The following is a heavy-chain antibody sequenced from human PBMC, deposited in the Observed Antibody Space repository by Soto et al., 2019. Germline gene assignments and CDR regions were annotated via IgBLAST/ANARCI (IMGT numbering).Heavy chain of an antibody. J-gene: IGHJ6*02. CDR3: ARAEWELRAGFYYYGMDV. Sequence: SVKVSCKASGGTFSSYAISWVRQAPGQGLEWMGGIIPIFGTANYAQKFQGRVTITADESTSTAYMELSSLRSEDTAVYYCARAEWELRAGFYYYGMDVWGQGTTVTVSS. D-gene: IGHD1-26*01. V-gene: IGHV1-69*13. CDR1: GGTFSSYA. CDR2: IIPIFGTA.